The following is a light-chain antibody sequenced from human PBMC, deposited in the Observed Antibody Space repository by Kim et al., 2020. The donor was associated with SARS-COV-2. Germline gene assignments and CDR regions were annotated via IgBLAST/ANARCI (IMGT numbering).Light chain of an antibody. CDR2: GKN. Sequence: SSELTQDPAVSVALGQTVRITCQGDSLRSYYTTWFQQKPGQAPIVVVYGKNNRTSGIPARFSGSSSGNTASLTITGTQAGDEADYYCNSRDNNDNVLFGG. J-gene: IGLJ2*01. CDR1: SLRSYY. CDR3: NSRDNNDNVL. V-gene: IGLV3-19*01.